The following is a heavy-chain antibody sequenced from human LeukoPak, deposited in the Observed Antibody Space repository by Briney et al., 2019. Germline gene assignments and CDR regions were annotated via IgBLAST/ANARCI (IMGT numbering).Heavy chain of an antibody. Sequence: SETLSLTCRVSGASISGYYWSWIRQPPGKGLEWIGYISNSGSTNYNPSLKSRVTMSVDTSKNQFSLKLRSVIAADAAVYYCARDPEGSSWFDYWGQGTLVTVSS. CDR1: GASISGYY. J-gene: IGHJ4*02. D-gene: IGHD6-13*01. CDR2: ISNSGST. CDR3: ARDPEGSSWFDY. V-gene: IGHV4-59*01.